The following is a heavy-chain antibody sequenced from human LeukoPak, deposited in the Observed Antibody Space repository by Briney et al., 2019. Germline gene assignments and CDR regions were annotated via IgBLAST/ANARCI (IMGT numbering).Heavy chain of an antibody. D-gene: IGHD1-26*01. J-gene: IGHJ4*02. CDR2: VIHSGST. V-gene: IGHV4-34*12. Sequence: TSETLSLTCAVYGESFSGYYWSWIRQPPGKGLEWIGEVIHSGSTNYNPSLKSRVTISVDTSKNQFSLKLSSVTAADTAVYYCARAGIVTHAARGSVTLDYWGQGTLLTVSS. CDR1: GESFSGYY. CDR3: ARAGIVTHAARGSVTLDY.